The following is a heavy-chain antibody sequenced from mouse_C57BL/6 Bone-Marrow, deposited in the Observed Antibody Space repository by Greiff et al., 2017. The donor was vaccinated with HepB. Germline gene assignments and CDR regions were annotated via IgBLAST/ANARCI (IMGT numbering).Heavy chain of an antibody. CDR1: GYTFTSYW. CDR3: ARSDYYGSSFPFAY. V-gene: IGHV1-55*01. D-gene: IGHD1-1*01. J-gene: IGHJ3*01. CDR2: IYPGSGST. Sequence: PGAELVKPGASVKMSCPASGYTFTSYWITWVKQRPGQGLEWIGDIYPGSGSTNYNEKFKSKATLTVDTSSSTAYMQLSSLTSEDSAVYYCARSDYYGSSFPFAYWGQGTLVTVSA.